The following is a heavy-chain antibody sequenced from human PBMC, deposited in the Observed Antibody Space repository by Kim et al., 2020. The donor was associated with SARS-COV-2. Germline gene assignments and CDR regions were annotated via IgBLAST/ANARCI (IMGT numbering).Heavy chain of an antibody. CDR2: INPNSGGT. Sequence: ASVKVSCKASGYTFTGYYMHWVRQAPGQGLEWMGWINPNSGGTNYAQKFQGRVTMTRDTSISTAYMELSRLRSDDTAVYYCARDGVVAAAYGHNWFDPWGQGTLVTVSS. CDR3: ARDGVVAAAYGHNWFDP. J-gene: IGHJ5*02. V-gene: IGHV1-2*02. CDR1: GYTFTGYY. D-gene: IGHD2-15*01.